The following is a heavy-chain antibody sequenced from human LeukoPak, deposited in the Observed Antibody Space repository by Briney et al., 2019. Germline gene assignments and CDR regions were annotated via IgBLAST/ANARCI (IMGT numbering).Heavy chain of an antibody. CDR2: IIPIFGTA. CDR3: ARDRGVSGFDY. CDR1: GYTFTGYY. D-gene: IGHD6-13*01. J-gene: IGHJ4*02. Sequence: ASVKVSCKASGYTFTGYYMHWVRQAPGQGLEWMGGIIPIFGTANYAQKFQGRVTITADESTSTAYMELSSLRSEDTAFYYCARDRGVSGFDYWGQGTLVTVSS. V-gene: IGHV1-69*13.